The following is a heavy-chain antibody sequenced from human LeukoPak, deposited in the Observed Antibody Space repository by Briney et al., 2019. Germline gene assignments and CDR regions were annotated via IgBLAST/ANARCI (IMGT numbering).Heavy chain of an antibody. Sequence: RGSLRLSCAASGFTFTSYYMHWVRQAPGKGLEWISWINSSSSGTNYAHKFQGRVTMTRDTSISTAYMELSRLRSDDTAVYYCAREELIVVVPVATILTGWFDPWGQGTLVTVSS. J-gene: IGHJ5*02. V-gene: IGHV1-2*02. D-gene: IGHD2-2*01. CDR3: AREELIVVVPVATILTGWFDP. CDR2: INSSSSGT. CDR1: GFTFTSYY.